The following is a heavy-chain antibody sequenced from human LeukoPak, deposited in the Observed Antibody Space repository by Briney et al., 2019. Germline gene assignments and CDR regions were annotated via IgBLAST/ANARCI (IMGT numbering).Heavy chain of an antibody. J-gene: IGHJ4*02. V-gene: IGHV4-59*01. CDR1: GGSISSYY. CDR3: ARDPSLTYGDYFFDY. CDR2: IYYSGST. Sequence: SETLSLTCTVSGGSISSYYWSWIRQPPGKGLEWIGYIYYSGSTNYNPSLKSRVTISVDTSKNQFSLKLSSVTADDTAVYYCARDPSLTYGDYFFDYWGQGTLVTVSS. D-gene: IGHD4-17*01.